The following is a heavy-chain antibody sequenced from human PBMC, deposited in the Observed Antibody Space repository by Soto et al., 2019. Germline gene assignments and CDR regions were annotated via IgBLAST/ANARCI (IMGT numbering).Heavy chain of an antibody. Sequence: LVESWGGLVHPGESLRLSCEGSGFSFSDHSMNWVRQAPGKGLQWISYISSNGDITYYADSVMGRFTVSRDNANNALFLQMNSLRDDDTATYYCARLRKGSLVTAWGQGARVNVSS. CDR2: ISSNGDIT. CDR3: ARLRKGSLVTA. CDR1: GFSFSDHS. V-gene: IGHV3-48*02. D-gene: IGHD2-21*02. J-gene: IGHJ4*02.